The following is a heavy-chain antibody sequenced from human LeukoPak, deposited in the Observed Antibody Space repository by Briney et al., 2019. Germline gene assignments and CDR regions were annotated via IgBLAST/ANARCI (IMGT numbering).Heavy chain of an antibody. D-gene: IGHD5-18*01. CDR1: GGSISSSSYY. CDR2: IYYSGST. V-gene: IGHV4-39*01. J-gene: IGHJ4*02. Sequence: SETLSLTCTVSGGSISSSSYYWGWIRQPPGKGLEWIGSIYYSGSTYYNPSLKSRVTISADTSKNQFSLKLSSVTAADTAVYFCARHEGYSYAFAYWGQGTLVTVSS. CDR3: ARHEGYSYAFAY.